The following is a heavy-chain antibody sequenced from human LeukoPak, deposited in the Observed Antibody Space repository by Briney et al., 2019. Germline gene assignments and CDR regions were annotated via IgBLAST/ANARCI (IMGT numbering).Heavy chain of an antibody. V-gene: IGHV3-30*02. D-gene: IGHD6-6*01. CDR1: GFTFSNYG. CDR2: VYYDGRNK. J-gene: IGHJ4*02. CDR3: VKDQGQVYGYFDS. Sequence: PGGSLRLSCAASGFTFSNYGMHWVRQAPGKGLEWVAFVYYDGRNKFYAASVKGRFTISRDNSRNSLYIQMNSLRTEDSAVHYCVKDQGQVYGYFDSWGQGTLVTVSS.